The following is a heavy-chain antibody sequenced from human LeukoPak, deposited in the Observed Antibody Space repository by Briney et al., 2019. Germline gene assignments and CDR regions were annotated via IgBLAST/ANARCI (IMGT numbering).Heavy chain of an antibody. V-gene: IGHV1-18*01. D-gene: IGHD5-12*01. CDR2: ISAYNGNT. Sequence: GGSVTVSCTPSGYTFTNYDITWVRQAPGQGLEWMGWISAYNGNTNYAQTLQGRVTMTTDTSTSTAYMELRSLRSDDTAVFYCARGGYELDYWGQGTLVTVSS. J-gene: IGHJ4*02. CDR3: ARGGYELDY. CDR1: GYTFTNYD.